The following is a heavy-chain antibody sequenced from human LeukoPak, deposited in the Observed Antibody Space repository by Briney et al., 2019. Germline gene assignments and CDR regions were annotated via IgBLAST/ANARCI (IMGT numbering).Heavy chain of an antibody. Sequence: SQTLSLTCAISGDSVSSNSAAWNWIRQSPSRGLEWLGRTYYRSKWYNDSAVSVKSRITINPDTSKNQFSLQLNSVTPEDTAVYYWARDRGLDRLREYGMDGLGQGTTGNGSS. CDR3: ARDRGLDRLREYGMDG. CDR2: TYYRSKWYN. CDR1: GDSVSSNSAA. D-gene: IGHD3-16*01. J-gene: IGHJ6*02. V-gene: IGHV6-1*01.